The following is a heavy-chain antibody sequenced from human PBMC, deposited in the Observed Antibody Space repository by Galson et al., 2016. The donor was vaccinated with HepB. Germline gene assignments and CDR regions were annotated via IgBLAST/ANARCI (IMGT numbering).Heavy chain of an antibody. CDR2: INPISGGT. CDR3: ARGILLGSDAFDI. D-gene: IGHD1-26*01. V-gene: IGHV1-2*02. Sequence: HWVRQAPGQGLEWMGWINPISGGTDLPQKFQGRVTMTRDTSISTAYMELSRLTFDDTAVYYCARGILLGSDAFDIWGQGTMVTVSS. J-gene: IGHJ3*02.